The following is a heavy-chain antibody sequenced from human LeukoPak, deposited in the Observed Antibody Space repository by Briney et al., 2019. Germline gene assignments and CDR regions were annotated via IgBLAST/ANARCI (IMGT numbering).Heavy chain of an antibody. CDR2: IGTAGDT. CDR3: ARDPYDFSGGYAYGAFDM. D-gene: IGHD3-16*01. V-gene: IGHV3-13*01. CDR1: GFTFSSYD. Sequence: PGGSLRLSCAACGFTFSSYDMHWVRQATGKGLEWVSAIGTAGDTYYPGSVKGRFTISRDNAKNSLYLQMNSPRVEDTAVYYCARDPYDFSGGYAYGAFDMWGQGTMVTVSS. J-gene: IGHJ3*02.